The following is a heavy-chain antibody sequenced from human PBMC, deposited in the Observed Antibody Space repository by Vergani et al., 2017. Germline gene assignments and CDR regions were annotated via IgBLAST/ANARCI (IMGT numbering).Heavy chain of an antibody. CDR1: GFTFSRNN. D-gene: IGHD6-19*01. Sequence: EVQLVESGGGLVKPGGSLRLSCAASGFTFSRNNMNWVRQAPGKGLEWVSYIDSISSNIYYEDSVKGRFTISRDNAKNSLYLQMNSLRVEDTALYYCAREASSGFYDYFDYWGQGTLVTVSS. CDR3: AREASSGFYDYFDY. J-gene: IGHJ4*02. V-gene: IGHV3-21*04. CDR2: IDSISSNI.